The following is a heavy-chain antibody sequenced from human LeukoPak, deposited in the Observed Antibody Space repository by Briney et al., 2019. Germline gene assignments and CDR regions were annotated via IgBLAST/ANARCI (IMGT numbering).Heavy chain of an antibody. Sequence: GASVKVSCEASGYPFTSYGINWVRQAPGQGLEWMGWISAYSGNTNYAQKFQNRVTMTTDTSTGTVYMDLRSLRSDDTAVYYCARLNCRMTTCQDYNFDYWGQGTLVTVSS. J-gene: IGHJ4*02. V-gene: IGHV1-18*01. CDR3: ARLNCRMTTCQDYNFDY. CDR1: GYPFTSYG. D-gene: IGHD4-11*01. CDR2: ISAYSGNT.